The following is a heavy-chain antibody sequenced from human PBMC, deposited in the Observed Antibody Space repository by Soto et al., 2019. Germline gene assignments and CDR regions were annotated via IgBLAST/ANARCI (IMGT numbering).Heavy chain of an antibody. V-gene: IGHV4-39*01. Sequence: QLQLQESGPGLVKPSETLSLTCTVSGGSISSSSYYWGWIRQPPGKGLEWIGSIYYSGSTYYNPSLKSRVTISVDTSKNQCSLKLSSVTAADTAVYYCARPLGGSGSSNWFDPWGQGTLVTVSS. CDR3: ARPLGGSGSSNWFDP. CDR2: IYYSGST. D-gene: IGHD3-10*01. J-gene: IGHJ5*02. CDR1: GGSISSSSYY.